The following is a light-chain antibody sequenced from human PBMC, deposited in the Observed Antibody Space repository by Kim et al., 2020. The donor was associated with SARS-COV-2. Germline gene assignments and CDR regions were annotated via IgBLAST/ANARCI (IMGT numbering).Light chain of an antibody. J-gene: IGKJ2*01. V-gene: IGKV1-5*03. CDR3: QQYNSYSYT. CDR1: QSISSW. Sequence: SAFVGDRFTITCRASQSISSWLAWYQQKPGKAPKLLIYKASTLESGVPSRFSGSGSGTEFTLTISSLQPDDFATYYCQQYNSYSYTFGQGTKLEI. CDR2: KAS.